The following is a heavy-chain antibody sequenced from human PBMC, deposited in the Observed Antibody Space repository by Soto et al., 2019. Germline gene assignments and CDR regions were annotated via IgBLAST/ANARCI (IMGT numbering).Heavy chain of an antibody. CDR3: ARGSDYYDYYGMDV. V-gene: IGHV4-31*03. Sequence: SETLSLTCTVSGGSISSGGYYWSWIRQHPGKGLEWIGYIYYSGSTYYNPSLKSRVTISVDTSKNQFSLKLSSVTAADTAVYYCARGSDYYDYYGMDVWGQGTTVTVSS. CDR2: IYYSGST. CDR1: GGSISSGGYY. J-gene: IGHJ6*02.